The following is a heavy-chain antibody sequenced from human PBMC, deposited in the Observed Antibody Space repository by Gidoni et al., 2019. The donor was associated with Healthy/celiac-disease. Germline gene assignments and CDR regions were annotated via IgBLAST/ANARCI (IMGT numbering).Heavy chain of an antibody. D-gene: IGHD3-16*01. Sequence: QVQLVESGGGVVQPGRSLRLSCSASGFSFGPYGMHWVHQAPGRGLEWVAAIWYDGSNKYYADSGKGRFTISRDNSKNTLYLEMNSLRAEDTAVYYCARGPKYDYVWGMREDWGQGTLVTVSS. CDR1: GFSFGPYG. J-gene: IGHJ4*02. CDR2: IWYDGSNK. V-gene: IGHV3-33*08. CDR3: ARGPKYDYVWGMRED.